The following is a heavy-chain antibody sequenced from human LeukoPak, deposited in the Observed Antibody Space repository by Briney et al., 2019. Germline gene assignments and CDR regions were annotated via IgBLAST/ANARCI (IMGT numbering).Heavy chain of an antibody. CDR1: GGSFSGYY. Sequence: SETLALTCAVYGGSFSGYYWSWIRQPPGKGLEWIGEINHSGSTNYNPSLKSRVTISVDTSKNQFSLKLSSVTAADTAVYYCARRGTYYDILTGYYRIHYFDYWGQGTLVTVSS. CDR3: ARRGTYYDILTGYYRIHYFDY. CDR2: INHSGST. J-gene: IGHJ4*02. V-gene: IGHV4-34*01. D-gene: IGHD3-9*01.